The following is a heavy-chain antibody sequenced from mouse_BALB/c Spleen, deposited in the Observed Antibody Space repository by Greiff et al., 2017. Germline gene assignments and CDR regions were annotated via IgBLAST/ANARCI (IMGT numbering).Heavy chain of an antibody. D-gene: IGHD2-4*01. CDR2: ISSGSSTI. V-gene: IGHV5-17*02. J-gene: IGHJ2*01. CDR3: ARYDYDGYFDY. CDR1: GFTFSSFG. Sequence: EVHLVESGGGLVQPGGSRKLSCAASGFTFSSFGMHWVRQAPEKGLEWVAYISSGSSTIYYADTVKGRFTISRDNPKNTLFLQMTSLRSEDTAMYYCARYDYDGYFDYWGQGTTLTVSS.